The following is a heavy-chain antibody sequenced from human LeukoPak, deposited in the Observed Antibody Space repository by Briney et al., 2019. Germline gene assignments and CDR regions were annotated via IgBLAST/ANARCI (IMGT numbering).Heavy chain of an antibody. CDR2: ISSNGGST. D-gene: IGHD4-17*01. CDR3: VKENYGDYGEFDY. J-gene: IGHJ4*02. CDR1: GFTFSSYA. Sequence: GGSLRLSCSTSGFTFSSYAMHWVRQAPGKGLEYVSAISSNGGSTYYADSVKGRFTISRDNSKNTLYLQMSSLRAEDTAVYYCVKENYGDYGEFDYWGQGTLVTVSS. V-gene: IGHV3-64D*06.